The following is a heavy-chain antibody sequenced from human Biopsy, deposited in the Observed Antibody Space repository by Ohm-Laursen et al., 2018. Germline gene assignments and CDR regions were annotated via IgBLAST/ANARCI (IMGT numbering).Heavy chain of an antibody. CDR1: GGSISSYY. D-gene: IGHD1-26*01. CDR3: ARHAPSSSGSYWRYFDL. J-gene: IGHJ2*01. V-gene: IGHV4-59*08. Sequence: TLSLTCTVSGGSISSYYWSWIRQPPGKGLEWIGYIYYTGSTNYNPSLKSRVTISVDTTMNHISLKLTSVTAADTAVYYCARHAPSSSGSYWRYFDLWGRGTLVTVSS. CDR2: IYYTGST.